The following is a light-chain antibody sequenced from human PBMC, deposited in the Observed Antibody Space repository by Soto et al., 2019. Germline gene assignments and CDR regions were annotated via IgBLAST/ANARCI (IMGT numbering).Light chain of an antibody. Sequence: QTVVTQEASLSVSPGTTVTLTCGLSCGSVSANYYPSWYQQTPGQAPRTLIYNTNTRSSGVPDRFSGSILGNKAALTITGAQADDESDYYCVLYMGSGIWVFGGGTKVTVL. CDR2: NTN. J-gene: IGLJ3*02. CDR1: CGSVSANYY. CDR3: VLYMGSGIWV. V-gene: IGLV8-61*01.